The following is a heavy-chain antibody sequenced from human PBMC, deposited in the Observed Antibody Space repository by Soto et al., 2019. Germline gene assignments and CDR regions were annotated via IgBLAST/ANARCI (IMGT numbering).Heavy chain of an antibody. CDR1: GGTFSSYT. D-gene: IGHD3-16*01. V-gene: IGHV1-69*10. Sequence: ASVKVSCEASGGTFSSYTICCVRQAPGQGLEWMGGIIPIIGNTNYAQKLQGRVTITADTSTSTAYMELRSLRSDDTAVYYCARDDYIWGSYPKWPQENWGQGTLVTVSS. CDR3: ARDDYIWGSYPKWPQEN. CDR2: IIPIIGNT. J-gene: IGHJ4*02.